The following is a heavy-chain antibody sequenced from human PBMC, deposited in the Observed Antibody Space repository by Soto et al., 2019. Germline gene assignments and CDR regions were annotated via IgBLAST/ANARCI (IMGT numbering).Heavy chain of an antibody. J-gene: IGHJ4*02. CDR3: ARGCIAVTTHLCY. Sequence: ASVKVSCKASGYTFNTNGITWVRQAPGQGLEWMGWINPYNGNTKFAQKLQDRVTMTTATSTSTAYMELASLRSDDTAVYYCARGCIAVTTHLCYWGQGTLVTVSS. V-gene: IGHV1-18*01. CDR1: GYTFNTNG. CDR2: INPYNGNT. D-gene: IGHD4-17*01.